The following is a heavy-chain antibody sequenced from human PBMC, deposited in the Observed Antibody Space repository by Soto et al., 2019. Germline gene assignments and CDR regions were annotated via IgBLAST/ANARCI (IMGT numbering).Heavy chain of an antibody. Sequence: EVQLVESGGGLVQPGGSLRLSCAASGFTFSSYDMHWVRQATGKGLEWVSAIGTAGDTYYPGSVKGRFTISRENAKNSLYLQMNSLRAEDTAVYYCARAPDYYDSSGYYYYFQHWGHGTLVTVSS. CDR3: ARAPDYYDSSGYYYYFQH. CDR2: IGTAGDT. J-gene: IGHJ1*01. D-gene: IGHD3-22*01. V-gene: IGHV3-13*01. CDR1: GFTFSSYD.